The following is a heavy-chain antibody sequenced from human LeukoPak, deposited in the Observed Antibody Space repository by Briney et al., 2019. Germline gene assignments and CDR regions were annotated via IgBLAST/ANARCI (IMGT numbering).Heavy chain of an antibody. V-gene: IGHV3-30*19. CDR3: AREYYSGNYYVFDY. Sequence: GTSLRLSCAASGISFSSHGMHWVRQAPGKGLEWVAVISHDGDHKYYPDSVKGRFTISRDNSKNTVYLQMNSLRVEDTAVYFCAREYYSGNYYVFDYWGQGTLVTVSS. CDR1: GISFSSHG. J-gene: IGHJ4*02. D-gene: IGHD1-26*01. CDR2: ISHDGDHK.